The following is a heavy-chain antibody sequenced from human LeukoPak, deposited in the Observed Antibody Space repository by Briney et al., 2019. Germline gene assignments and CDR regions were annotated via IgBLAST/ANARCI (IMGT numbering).Heavy chain of an antibody. D-gene: IGHD3-22*01. CDR3: ARDGYYYDSSGSHCDY. V-gene: IGHV1-2*02. J-gene: IGHJ4*02. CDR2: INPNSGGT. CDR1: GYTFTGYY. Sequence: ASVKVSCKASGYTFTGYYMHWVRQAPGQGLEWMGWINPNSGGTNYAQKFQGRVTMTRDTSISTAYMELSRLRSDDTAVYYCARDGYYYDSSGSHCDYWGQGTLVTVSS.